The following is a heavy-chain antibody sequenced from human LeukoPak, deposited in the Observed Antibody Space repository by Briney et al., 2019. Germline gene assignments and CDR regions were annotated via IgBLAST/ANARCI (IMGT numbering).Heavy chain of an antibody. CDR2: VSHSGYT. D-gene: IGHD1-26*01. V-gene: IGHV4-59*08. Sequence: PSETLSLTCTVSRDSISLYYWNWIRLPPGKGLEWIGYVSHSGYTKYNPSLESRVTISLDTSKNQFSLKLSSVTAADTAVYYCASLSGGVGARRLDYWGQGILVTVSS. CDR1: RDSISLYY. J-gene: IGHJ4*02. CDR3: ASLSGGVGARRLDY.